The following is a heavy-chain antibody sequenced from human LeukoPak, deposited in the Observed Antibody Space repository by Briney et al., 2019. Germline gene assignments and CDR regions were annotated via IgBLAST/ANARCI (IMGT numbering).Heavy chain of an antibody. V-gene: IGHV4-4*02. D-gene: IGHD2-21*01. CDR3: ARDCGGQRGGLFDY. Sequence: PSGTLSLTCAVSGDSVSSIHWWGWVRQPPGRGLEWIGEIYHSGSTNYSPSLKSRVTISIDTSKDQFPLKLTSVTAADTAVYYCARDCGGQRGGLFDYWGQGTLVTVSS. CDR2: IYHSGST. J-gene: IGHJ4*02. CDR1: GDSVSSIHW.